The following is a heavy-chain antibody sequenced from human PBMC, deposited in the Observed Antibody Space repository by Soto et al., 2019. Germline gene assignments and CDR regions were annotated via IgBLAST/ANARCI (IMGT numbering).Heavy chain of an antibody. J-gene: IGHJ6*02. Sequence: SVKVSCKASGGSFSSYAVSWVRQTPGQGLEWMGGTIPIVGTGNYAQNFQGRVTITADESTSTAYMELSSLRSEDTAMYYCARDLRAAGRPGMDVWGQGTTVTVSS. V-gene: IGHV1-69*13. CDR3: ARDLRAAGRPGMDV. CDR1: GGSFSSYA. D-gene: IGHD6-13*01. CDR2: TIPIVGTG.